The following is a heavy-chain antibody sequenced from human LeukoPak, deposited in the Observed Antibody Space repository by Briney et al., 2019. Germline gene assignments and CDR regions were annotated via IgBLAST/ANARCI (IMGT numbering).Heavy chain of an antibody. CDR1: GFTFSTYS. D-gene: IGHD6-19*01. Sequence: GGSLRLSCAASGFTFSTYSMNWVRQAPGKGLEWVSAISDSGGSSYYADSVRGRFTISRDKSKNTLYLQMNSLRAEDTAVYYCAYSSSGWSLWADWGQGTLVTVSS. V-gene: IGHV3-23*01. CDR3: AYSSSGWSLWAD. J-gene: IGHJ4*02. CDR2: ISDSGGSS.